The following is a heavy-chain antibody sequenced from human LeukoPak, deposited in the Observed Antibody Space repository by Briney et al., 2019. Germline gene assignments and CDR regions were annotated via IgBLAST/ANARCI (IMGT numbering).Heavy chain of an antibody. CDR1: GGSISSYY. V-gene: IGHV4-39*07. J-gene: IGHJ4*02. Sequence: SETLSLTCTVSGGSISSYYWGWIRQPPGKGLEWIGSIYFNGSTYDNPSLKSRVTISVDTSKNQFSLKLTSVTAADTAVYYCARIWTFYYDASGFLPGGPHSWFDYWGQGTLVTVSS. CDR2: IYFNGST. CDR3: ARIWTFYYDASGFLPGGPHSWFDY. D-gene: IGHD3-22*01.